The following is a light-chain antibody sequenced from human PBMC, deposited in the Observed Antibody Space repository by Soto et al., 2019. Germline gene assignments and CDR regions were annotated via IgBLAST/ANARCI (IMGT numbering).Light chain of an antibody. CDR1: QTMSSW. V-gene: IGKV1-5*03. CDR3: QQYNGYPWT. Sequence: DIQMTQSPSTLSASVGDRVTITCRASQTMSSWLAWYQQKPGKAPKVLIHKASTLESGVPSRFSGSGSGTAFTLTISSLQPDDFATYYCQQYNGYPWTFGQGTKVEVK. CDR2: KAS. J-gene: IGKJ1*01.